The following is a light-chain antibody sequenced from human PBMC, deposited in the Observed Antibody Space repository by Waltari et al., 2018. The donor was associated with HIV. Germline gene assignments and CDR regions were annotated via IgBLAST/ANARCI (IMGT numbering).Light chain of an antibody. J-gene: IGLJ2*01. CDR3: GTWDSSLSAGV. Sequence: QSVLTQPPSVSAAPGQTATISCPGSSSNIGNNYVSWYQQLPGTAPKLLIYEHNKRPSGVRDRGSGSRCGTTATLGITGLQTGDEGDYYCGTWDSSLSAGVFGGGTKLTV. CDR1: SSNIGNNY. CDR2: EHN. V-gene: IGLV1-51*01.